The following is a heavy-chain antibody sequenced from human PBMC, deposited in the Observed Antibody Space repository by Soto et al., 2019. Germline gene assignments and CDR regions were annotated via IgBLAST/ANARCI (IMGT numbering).Heavy chain of an antibody. Sequence: SDTLSLTCTFSGASINSNHYYWGWIRQWRGKGLKWIGSITYDERTHHNSPLKIRATISIDASKSQYSLKLTSVNAADTAIYYCPRHVTYGSPCSLPWFDSCGLGALVTVS. CDR3: PRHVTYGSPCSLPWFDS. CDR2: ITYDERT. V-gene: IGHV4-39*01. J-gene: IGHJ5*01. D-gene: IGHD6-13*01. CDR1: GASINSNHYY.